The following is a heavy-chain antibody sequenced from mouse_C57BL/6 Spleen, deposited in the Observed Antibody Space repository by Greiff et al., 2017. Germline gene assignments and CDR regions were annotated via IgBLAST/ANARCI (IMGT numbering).Heavy chain of an antibody. CDR2: IYPGSGST. CDR3: AGGEYYGSSPYGMDY. V-gene: IGHV1-55*01. J-gene: IGHJ4*01. CDR1: GYTFTSYW. Sequence: QVQLQQPGAELVKPGASVKMSCKASGYTFTSYWITWVKQRPGKGLEWIGDIYPGSGSTNYNEKFKSKATLTVDTSSSTAYMQLSSLTSEDSAVYDCAGGEYYGSSPYGMDYWGQGTSVTVSS. D-gene: IGHD1-1*01.